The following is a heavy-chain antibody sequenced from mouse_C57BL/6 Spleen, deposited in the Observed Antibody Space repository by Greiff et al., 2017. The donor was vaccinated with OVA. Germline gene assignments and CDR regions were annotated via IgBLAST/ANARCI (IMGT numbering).Heavy chain of an antibody. CDR2: ISNLAYSI. CDR1: GFTFSDYG. Sequence: EVKVVESGGGLVQPGGSLKLSCAASGFTFSDYGMAWVRQAPRKGPEWVAFISNLAYSIYYADTVTGRVTISRENAKNTLYLEMSSLRSEDTAMYYCARHAPYGSSPFAYWGQGTLVTVSA. V-gene: IGHV5-15*01. J-gene: IGHJ3*01. CDR3: ARHAPYGSSPFAY. D-gene: IGHD1-1*01.